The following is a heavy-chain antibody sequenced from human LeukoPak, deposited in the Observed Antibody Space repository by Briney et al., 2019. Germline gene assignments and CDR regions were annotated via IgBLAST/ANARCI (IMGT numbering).Heavy chain of an antibody. J-gene: IGHJ6*02. D-gene: IGHD1-1*01. V-gene: IGHV3-21*01. CDR2: ISSSSTYI. CDR1: GLTFSSYS. CDR3: ATRPTGKGNGMDV. Sequence: GGYLRLSCAASGLTFSSYSMNWVRQAPGKGLEWVSSISSSSTYIYYADSVKGRFTISRDNAKNSLYLQMNSLRAEDTAVYYCATRPTGKGNGMDVWGQGTTVTVSS.